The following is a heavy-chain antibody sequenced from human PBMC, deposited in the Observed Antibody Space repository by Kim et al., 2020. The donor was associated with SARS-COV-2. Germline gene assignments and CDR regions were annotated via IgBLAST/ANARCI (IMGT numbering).Heavy chain of an antibody. D-gene: IGHD2-2*01. J-gene: IGHJ6*02. CDR3: TTDCSSTSCYVWLHYGMDV. CDR2: IRSKAYGGTT. Sequence: GGSLRLSCTASGFTFGDYAMSWFRQAPGKGLEWVGFIRSKAYGGTTEYAASVKGRFTISRDDSKSIAYLQMNSLKTEDTAVYYCTTDCSSTSCYVWLHYGMDVWGQGTTVTVSS. V-gene: IGHV3-49*03. CDR1: GFTFGDYA.